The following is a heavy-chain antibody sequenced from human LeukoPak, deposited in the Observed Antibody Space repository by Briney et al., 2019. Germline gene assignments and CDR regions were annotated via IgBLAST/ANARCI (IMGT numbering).Heavy chain of an antibody. J-gene: IGHJ4*02. CDR2: ISSSSSYI. V-gene: IGHV3-21*01. Sequence: GGSLRLSRAPSGFTFSSYSMNWVRGSPGKGGEWFSSISSSSSYIYYADLLKGRFTSSRDNAKNSLYLQMTGLRAEDTAVYYCARASYYDSSGYGNWGQGTLVTVSS. D-gene: IGHD3-22*01. CDR1: GFTFSSYS. CDR3: ARASYYDSSGYGN.